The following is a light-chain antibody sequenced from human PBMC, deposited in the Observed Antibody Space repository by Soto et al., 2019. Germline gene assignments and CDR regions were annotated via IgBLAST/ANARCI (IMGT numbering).Light chain of an antibody. J-gene: IGKJ2*01. V-gene: IGKV3-15*01. Sequence: ENVLPQSPDTRPLSTGERATLACRASQSVRSDYLAWYQQKPGQAPRLIIHDASHGADGIPARFSGSGSGTELTLTVSTLQSSDFAPYDCHQYNSWPTGTFSQGTKVDIK. CDR2: DAS. CDR3: HQYNSWPTGT. CDR1: QSVRSD.